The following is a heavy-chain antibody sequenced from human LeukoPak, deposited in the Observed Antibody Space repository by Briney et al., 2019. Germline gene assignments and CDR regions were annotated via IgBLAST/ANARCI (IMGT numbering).Heavy chain of an antibody. D-gene: IGHD6-13*01. CDR3: ERHIRVGIADSLYAFDI. V-gene: IGHV4-59*01. J-gene: IGHJ3*02. CDR2: IYYSGIT. CDR1: GGSISSYY. Sequence: SETLSLTCTVSGGSISSYYWSWIRQPPGKGLEWIGYIYYSGITNYNPSLKSRVTISVDTSKNQFSLKLSSVTAADTAVYYCERHIRVGIADSLYAFDIWGQGTMVTVSS.